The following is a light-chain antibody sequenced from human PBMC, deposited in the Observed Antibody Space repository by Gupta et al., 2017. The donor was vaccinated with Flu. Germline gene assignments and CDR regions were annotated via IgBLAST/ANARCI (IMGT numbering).Light chain of an antibody. CDR1: SSDVGGYNF. CDR3: NSFAGNSWV. CDR2: EVT. Sequence: QSALTQPPSASGSPGQSVTISCTGTSSDVGGYNFVSWYQQHPGKAPKLMIYEVTKRPSGVPDSFSGSKSGNTASLTVSGLQAEDEADYYCNSFAGNSWVFGGGTKLTVL. V-gene: IGLV2-8*01. J-gene: IGLJ3*02.